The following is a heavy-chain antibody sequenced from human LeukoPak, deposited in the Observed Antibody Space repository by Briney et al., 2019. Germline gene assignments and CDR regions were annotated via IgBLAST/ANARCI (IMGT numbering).Heavy chain of an antibody. Sequence: GGSLRLSCAASGFTFSSYAMHWVRQAPGKGLEYVSAISSNGGSTYYANSVKGRFTISRDNSKNTLYLQVGSLRAEDMAVYYCARGTYDFWSGYNWFDPWGQGTLVTVSS. D-gene: IGHD3-3*01. CDR2: ISSNGGST. CDR3: ARGTYDFWSGYNWFDP. J-gene: IGHJ5*02. V-gene: IGHV3-64*01. CDR1: GFTFSSYA.